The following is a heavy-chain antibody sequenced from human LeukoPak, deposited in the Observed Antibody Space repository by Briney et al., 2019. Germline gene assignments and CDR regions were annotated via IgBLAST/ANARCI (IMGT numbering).Heavy chain of an antibody. D-gene: IGHD1-26*01. CDR3: ARDRAVSAPPYYYYYMDV. Sequence: MSSETLSLTCTVSGGSISSYYWSWIRQPPGKGLEWIGYIYYSGSTNYNPSLKSRVTISVDTSKNQFSLKLSSVTAADTAVYYCARDRAVSAPPYYYYYMDVWGKGTTVTVSS. V-gene: IGHV4-59*01. CDR2: IYYSGST. J-gene: IGHJ6*03. CDR1: GGSISSYY.